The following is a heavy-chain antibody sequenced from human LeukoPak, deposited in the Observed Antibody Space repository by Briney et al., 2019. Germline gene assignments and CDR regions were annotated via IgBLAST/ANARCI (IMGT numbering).Heavy chain of an antibody. CDR3: ARGGTAVIAPYAFDI. V-gene: IGHV4-59*01. J-gene: IGHJ3*02. CDR2: IYYSGST. D-gene: IGHD4-23*01. Sequence: SETLSLTCTVSGGSISSYYWSWIRQPPGKGLEWIGYIYYSGSTNCNPSVKSRVAMSVDTPKKQFSLKLSSLTAADSAVYYCARGGTAVIAPYAFDIWGQGTMVTVSS. CDR1: GGSISSYY.